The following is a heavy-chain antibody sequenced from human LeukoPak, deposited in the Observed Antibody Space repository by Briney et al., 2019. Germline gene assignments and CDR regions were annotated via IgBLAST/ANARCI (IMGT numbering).Heavy chain of an antibody. CDR3: ARHEGAASLDY. CDR2: IFDSGSIYYNGDT. D-gene: IGHD2-15*01. J-gene: IGHJ4*02. CDR1: GGSISSGSYY. Sequence: SETLSLTCTVSGGSISSGSYYWAWIRQPPGKGLEWIGSIFDSGSIYYNGDTYYNPSLKSRVSISVDTSKNQFSLRLRSVTAADTAVYCCARHEGAASLDYWGQGTRVTVSS. V-gene: IGHV4-39*01.